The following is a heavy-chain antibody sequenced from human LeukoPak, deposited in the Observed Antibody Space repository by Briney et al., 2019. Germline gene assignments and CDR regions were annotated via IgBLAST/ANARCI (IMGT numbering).Heavy chain of an antibody. CDR2: ISSSSSYI. CDR3: ASANPDYYGSGSYSG. Sequence: GGSLRLSCAASGFTFSSYSMNWVRQAPGKGLEWVSSISSSSSYIYYADSVKGRFTISRDNAKNSLYLQMNSLRAEDTAVYYCASANPDYYGSGSYSGWGQGTLVTVFS. J-gene: IGHJ4*02. CDR1: GFTFSSYS. V-gene: IGHV3-21*01. D-gene: IGHD3-10*01.